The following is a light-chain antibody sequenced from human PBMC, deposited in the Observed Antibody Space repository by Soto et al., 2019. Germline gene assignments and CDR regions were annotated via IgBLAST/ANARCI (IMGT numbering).Light chain of an antibody. CDR1: QTISSW. V-gene: IGKV1-5*03. CDR3: QHYNSYSEA. CDR2: EAS. J-gene: IGKJ1*01. Sequence: DIQMTQSPSTLSGSVGDRVTITCRASQTISSWLAWYQQKPGKAPKLLIYEASTLKSGVPSRFSGSGSGTEFTLTISSLQPDDVATYYCQHYNSYSEAFGQGTKVDIK.